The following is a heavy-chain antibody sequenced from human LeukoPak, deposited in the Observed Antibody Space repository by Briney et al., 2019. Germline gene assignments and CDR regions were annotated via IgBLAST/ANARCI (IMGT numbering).Heavy chain of an antibody. D-gene: IGHD3-9*01. J-gene: IGHJ3*02. CDR2: INHSGST. CDR3: ARGTTLRYFDWLKRAFDI. Sequence: PSETRSLTCAVYGGSFSGYYWSWIRQPPGKGLEWIGEINHSGSTNYNPSLKSRVTISVDTSKNQFSLKLSSVTAADTAVYYCARGTTLRYFDWLKRAFDIWGQGTMVTVS. V-gene: IGHV4-34*01. CDR1: GGSFSGYY.